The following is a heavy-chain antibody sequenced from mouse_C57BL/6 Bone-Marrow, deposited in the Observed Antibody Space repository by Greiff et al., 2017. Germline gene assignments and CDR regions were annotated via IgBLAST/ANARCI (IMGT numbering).Heavy chain of an antibody. D-gene: IGHD1-1*01. Sequence: QVQLKESGAELARPGASVKLSCKASGYTFTSYGISWVKQRTGQGLEWIGEIYPRSGNTYYNEKFKGKATLTADKSSSTAYMELRSLTSVDSAVYFCARGDNGSSPAWFAYWGQGTLVTVSA. CDR1: GYTFTSYG. CDR3: ARGDNGSSPAWFAY. J-gene: IGHJ3*01. V-gene: IGHV1-81*01. CDR2: IYPRSGNT.